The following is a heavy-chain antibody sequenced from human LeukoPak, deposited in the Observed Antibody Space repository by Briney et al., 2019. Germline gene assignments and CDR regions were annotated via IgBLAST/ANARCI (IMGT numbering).Heavy chain of an antibody. CDR1: GYTFTSYG. Sequence: ASVKVSCKASGYTFTSYGISWVRQAPGQGLEWMGWISAYNGNTNYAQKLQGRVTMTTDTSTSTAYMELRSLRSDDTAVYYCAREFPPRGHYYYYRDVWGKGTTVTVSS. D-gene: IGHD2-21*01. CDR3: AREFPPRGHYYYYRDV. V-gene: IGHV1-18*01. J-gene: IGHJ6*03. CDR2: ISAYNGNT.